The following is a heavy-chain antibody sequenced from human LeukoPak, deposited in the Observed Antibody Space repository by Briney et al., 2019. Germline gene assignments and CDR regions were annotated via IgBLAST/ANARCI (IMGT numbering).Heavy chain of an antibody. V-gene: IGHV4-59*01. CDR2: IYYSGST. D-gene: IGHD4-17*01. Sequence: PSETLSLTCTVSGGSISSYYWSWIRQPPGKGQEWIGYIYYSGSTNYNPSLKSRVTISVDTSKNQFSLKLSSVTAADTAVYYCARARDYDPPAFYYYYMDVWGKGTTVTVSS. CDR3: ARARDYDPPAFYYYYMDV. J-gene: IGHJ6*03. CDR1: GGSISSYY.